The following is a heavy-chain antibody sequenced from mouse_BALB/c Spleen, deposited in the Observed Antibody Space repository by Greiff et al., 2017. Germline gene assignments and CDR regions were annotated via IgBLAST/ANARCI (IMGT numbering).Heavy chain of an antibody. CDR3: ARPYDGYWFAY. V-gene: IGHV1S29*02. CDR1: GYTFTDYN. D-gene: IGHD2-3*01. Sequence: VQLKQSGPELVKPGASVKISCKASGYTFTDYNMHWVKQSHGKSLEWIGYIYPYNGGTGYNQKFKSKATLTVDNSSSTAYMELRSLTSEDSAVYYCARPYDGYWFAYWGQGTLVTVSA. CDR2: IYPYNGGT. J-gene: IGHJ3*01.